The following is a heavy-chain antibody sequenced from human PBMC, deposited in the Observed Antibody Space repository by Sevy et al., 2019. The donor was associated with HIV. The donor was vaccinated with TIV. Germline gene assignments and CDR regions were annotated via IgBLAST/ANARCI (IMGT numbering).Heavy chain of an antibody. Sequence: GGSLRLSCKGSGYTFSNYWIGWVRQMPGKGLEWMGVIYPGDSDTRYSPSCQGQVNISADKSSSTAYLQWSSLKTSDTAIYYCARYPIVVVPAAEYYFDYWGQGTLVTVSS. J-gene: IGHJ4*02. CDR1: GYTFSNYW. CDR3: ARYPIVVVPAAEYYFDY. CDR2: IYPGDSDT. D-gene: IGHD2-2*01. V-gene: IGHV5-51*01.